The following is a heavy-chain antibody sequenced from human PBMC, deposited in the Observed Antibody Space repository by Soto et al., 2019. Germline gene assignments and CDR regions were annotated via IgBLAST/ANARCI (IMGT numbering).Heavy chain of an antibody. Sequence: QVQLVQSGAEVEKPGSSVKVSCKASGGTFSTYTITWVRQAPGQGLEWMGRIIPIIGIINYAQKFQGRVTISADQFTGTAYMELTGLRSDATAVYYCAGDPDSHYNDSHASSYPWGQGTLVTVSS. CDR2: IIPIIGII. J-gene: IGHJ5*02. CDR1: GGTFSTYT. V-gene: IGHV1-69*08. D-gene: IGHD4-4*01. CDR3: AGDPDSHYNDSHASSYP.